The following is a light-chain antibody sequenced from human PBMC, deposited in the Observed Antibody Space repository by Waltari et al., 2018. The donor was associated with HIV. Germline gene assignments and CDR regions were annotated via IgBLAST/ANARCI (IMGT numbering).Light chain of an antibody. Sequence: AIQWTQSPSPLSASVGDRVTTTCRASQGISSALAWYQQKPGKAPKLLIYDASSLESGVPSRFSGSGSGTDFTLTISSLQPEDFATYYCQQFNSYPFTFGPGTKVDIK. CDR3: QQFNSYPFT. CDR2: DAS. V-gene: IGKV1-13*02. J-gene: IGKJ3*01. CDR1: QGISSA.